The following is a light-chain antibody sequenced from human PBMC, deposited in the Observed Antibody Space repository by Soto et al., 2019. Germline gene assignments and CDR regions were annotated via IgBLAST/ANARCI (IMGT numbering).Light chain of an antibody. Sequence: EIVLTQSPAALSLSPGERATLSCRASQSVDSNLAWYQQKPGRAPRLLIHDASNRATGIPDRFSGGGSGTDFTLTISSLEPEDFAVYYCQQRSNWPLYTFGQGTKLEIK. CDR3: QQRSNWPLYT. CDR2: DAS. V-gene: IGKV3-11*01. CDR1: QSVDSN. J-gene: IGKJ2*01.